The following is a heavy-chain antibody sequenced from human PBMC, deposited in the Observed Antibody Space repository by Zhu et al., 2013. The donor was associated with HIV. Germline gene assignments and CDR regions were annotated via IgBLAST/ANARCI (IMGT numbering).Heavy chain of an antibody. CDR1: GYSFSDYY. CDR3: ARGGVEVATLRFDY. V-gene: IGHV1-2*02. Sequence: QVQLVQSGAEVKKPGASVKVSCKASGYSFSDYYMHWVRQAPGQGLEWMAYINAKDGDTNSAQRFQGRVTMTRDTSTRTAYMELSGLKSEDTAVYYCARGGVEVATLRFDYWGQGTLVTVSS. CDR2: INAKDGDT. D-gene: IGHD5-12*01. J-gene: IGHJ4*02.